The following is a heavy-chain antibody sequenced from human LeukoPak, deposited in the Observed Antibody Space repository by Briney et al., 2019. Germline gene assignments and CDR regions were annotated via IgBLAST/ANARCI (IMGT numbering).Heavy chain of an antibody. Sequence: GGSLRLSCAASGFTFSSYGMHWVRQAPGKGLEWVAFIRYDGSNKYYADSVKGRFTISRDNSKNTLYLQMNSLRAEDTAVYYCARIEGTFEYDSSGYYYGDYWGQGTLVTVSS. CDR3: ARIEGTFEYDSSGYYYGDY. D-gene: IGHD3-22*01. J-gene: IGHJ4*02. CDR1: GFTFSSYG. V-gene: IGHV3-30*02. CDR2: IRYDGSNK.